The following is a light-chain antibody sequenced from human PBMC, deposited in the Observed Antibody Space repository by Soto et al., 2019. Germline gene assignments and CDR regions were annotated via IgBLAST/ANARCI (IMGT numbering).Light chain of an antibody. CDR3: QQRTNWPLT. Sequence: EIVLTQSPVTLSLSPGERATFSCRASQSVTTFLAWYQQKPGQAPRLLIYDASKRATGIPARFSGSGSGTDLTLTISSLEPEDFAVYYCQQRTNWPLTFGGGTKVEIK. V-gene: IGKV3-11*01. CDR2: DAS. CDR1: QSVTTF. J-gene: IGKJ4*01.